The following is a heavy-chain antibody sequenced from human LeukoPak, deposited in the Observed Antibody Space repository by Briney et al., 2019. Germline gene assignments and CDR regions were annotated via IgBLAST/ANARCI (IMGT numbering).Heavy chain of an antibody. CDR3: AREINPPRGGFDI. Sequence: PSETLSLTCAVYGGSFSGYYWSWIRQPPGKGLEWIGEINHSGSTNYNPSLKSRVTISVDTSKNQFSLKLSSVTAADTAVYYCAREINPPRGGFDIWGQGTMVTVSS. J-gene: IGHJ3*02. CDR2: INHSGST. D-gene: IGHD2-15*01. CDR1: GGSFSGYY. V-gene: IGHV4-34*01.